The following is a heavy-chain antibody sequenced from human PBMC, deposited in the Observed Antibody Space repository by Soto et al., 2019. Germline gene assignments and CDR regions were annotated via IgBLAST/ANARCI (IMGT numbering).Heavy chain of an antibody. J-gene: IGHJ5*02. Sequence: QVQLQESGPGLVKPSQTLSLTCTVSGGSISSGGYYWSWIRQHPGNGLEWIGYIYYSGSAYYNPSLESRVTISVDTSKTQFSLQLSSVTAADTAVYYCVRGGSRNGDYTRFAPWGQGTLVTVSS. CDR3: VRGGSRNGDYTRFAP. D-gene: IGHD4-17*01. V-gene: IGHV4-31*03. CDR1: GGSISSGGYY. CDR2: IYYSGSA.